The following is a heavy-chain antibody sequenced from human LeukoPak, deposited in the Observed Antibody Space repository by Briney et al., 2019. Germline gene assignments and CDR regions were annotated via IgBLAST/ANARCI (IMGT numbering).Heavy chain of an antibody. CDR3: ARTRSAWRGIAVAGYSDY. CDR2: ISSSSSYI. D-gene: IGHD6-19*01. CDR1: GFTFSSYS. J-gene: IGHJ4*02. V-gene: IGHV3-21*01. Sequence: GGSLRLSCAASGFTFSSYSMNWVRQAPGKGLEWVSSISSSSSYIYYADSVKGRFTISRDNAKNSLYLQMNSLRAEDTAVYYCARTRSAWRGIAVAGYSDYWGQGTLVTVSS.